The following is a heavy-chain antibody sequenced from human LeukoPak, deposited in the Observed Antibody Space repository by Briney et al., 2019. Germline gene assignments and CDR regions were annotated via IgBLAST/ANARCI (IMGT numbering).Heavy chain of an antibody. CDR2: IYYSGST. CDR1: GGSISSHY. CDR3: AGGAFEGLSFDY. D-gene: IGHD3-9*01. Sequence: SETLSLTCTVSGGSISSHYWSWIRQPPGKGLEWIGYIYYSGSTNYNPSLKSRVTISVDTSKNQFSLKLSSVTAADTAVYYCAGGAFEGLSFDYWGQGTLVTVSS. J-gene: IGHJ4*02. V-gene: IGHV4-59*11.